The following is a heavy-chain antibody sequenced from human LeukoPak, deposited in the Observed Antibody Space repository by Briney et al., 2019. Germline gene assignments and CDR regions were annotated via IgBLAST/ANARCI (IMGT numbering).Heavy chain of an antibody. D-gene: IGHD2-2*01. J-gene: IGHJ6*03. Sequence: ASVKVSCKASGGTFSSYAISWVRQAPGQGLEWMGGIIPIFGTANYAQKFQGRATITTDESTNTAYMELSSLRSEDTAVYYCARDREDIVVVPAAKGGYYYYYMDVWGKGTTVTVSS. CDR1: GGTFSSYA. CDR3: ARDREDIVVVPAAKGGYYYYYMDV. CDR2: IIPIFGTA. V-gene: IGHV1-69*05.